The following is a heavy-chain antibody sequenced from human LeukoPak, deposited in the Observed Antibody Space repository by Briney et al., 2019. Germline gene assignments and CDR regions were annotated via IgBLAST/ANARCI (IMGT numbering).Heavy chain of an antibody. CDR3: ARLPRGNYGYFDY. V-gene: IGHV5-51*01. J-gene: IGHJ4*02. Sequence: GESLKISCEGSGYSFTSYWIGWVRQMPGKGLEWMGIIYPGDSDSRYSPSFQGQVTISADKPISTAYLQWNSLKASDTAMYYCARLPRGNYGYFDYWGQGILVTVSS. CDR1: GYSFTSYW. CDR2: IYPGDSDS. D-gene: IGHD3-16*01.